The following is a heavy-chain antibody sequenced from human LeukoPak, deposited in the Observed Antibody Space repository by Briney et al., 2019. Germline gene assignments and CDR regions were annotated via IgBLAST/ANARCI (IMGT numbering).Heavy chain of an antibody. V-gene: IGHV1-18*01. D-gene: IGHD5-24*01. Sequence: ASVKVSCKASGYTLTSYGISWVRQAPGQGLEWMGWISAYNGNTNYAQKLQGRVTMTTDTSADTAYMELSSLRSEDTAVYYCATDREGYNDWGQGTLVTVSS. J-gene: IGHJ4*02. CDR3: ATDREGYND. CDR1: GYTLTSYG. CDR2: ISAYNGNT.